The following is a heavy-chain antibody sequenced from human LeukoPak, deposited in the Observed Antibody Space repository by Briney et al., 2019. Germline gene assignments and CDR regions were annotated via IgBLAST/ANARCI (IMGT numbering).Heavy chain of an antibody. J-gene: IGHJ4*02. V-gene: IGHV3-30*18. Sequence: LSLTCAVYGGSFSGHYCSWIRQAPGKGLEWVAVISYDGSNKYYADSVKGRFTISRDNSKNTLYLQMNSLRAEDTAVYYCAKNYYGSGSYYNAYLGYWGQGTLVTVSS. CDR2: ISYDGSNK. D-gene: IGHD3-10*01. CDR3: AKNYYGSGSYYNAYLGY. CDR1: GGSFSGHY.